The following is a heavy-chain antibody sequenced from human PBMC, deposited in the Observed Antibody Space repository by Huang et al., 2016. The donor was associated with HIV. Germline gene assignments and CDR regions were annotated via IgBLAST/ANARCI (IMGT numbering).Heavy chain of an antibody. D-gene: IGHD3-3*01. CDR2: IHYIGST. J-gene: IGHJ4*02. V-gene: IGHV4-39*01. CDR1: GGAISITSYY. Sequence: QVQLQESGPGLVKPSETLSLTCTVSGGAISITSYYWGWIRQPPGKGLEWIGSIHYIGSTFYNTSLKSRVIISVDTSKTQFSLKLSSVTAADTAVYYCARHSDDFWSGSSYFDDWGQGTLVTVSS. CDR3: ARHSDDFWSGSSYFDD.